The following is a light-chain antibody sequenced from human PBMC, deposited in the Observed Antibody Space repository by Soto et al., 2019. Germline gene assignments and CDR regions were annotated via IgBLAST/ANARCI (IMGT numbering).Light chain of an antibody. CDR2: WAS. V-gene: IGKV4-1*01. CDR1: QSVLYSSNNKNY. J-gene: IGKJ1*01. Sequence: DIVMTQSPDSLAVSLGERATINCKSSQSVLYSSNNKNYLAWYQQKPGQPPKLLIYWASTRESGVPDRFSGSGSGTDFTLKISRVEAEDVGVYYCMQALQTPPWTFGQGTKVDIK. CDR3: MQALQTPPWT.